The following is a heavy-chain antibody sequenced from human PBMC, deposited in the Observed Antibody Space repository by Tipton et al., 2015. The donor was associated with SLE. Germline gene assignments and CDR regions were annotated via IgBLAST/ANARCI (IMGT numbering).Heavy chain of an antibody. CDR3: ARDWITMVQGVSAFDI. Sequence: TLSLTCTVSGGSISSYYWSWIRQPPGKGLEWIGYIYYSGSTNYNPSLKSRVTISVDTSKNQFSLKLSSVTAADTAVYYCARDWITMVQGVSAFDIWGQGTMVTVSS. CDR1: GGSISSYY. V-gene: IGHV4-59*01. J-gene: IGHJ3*02. D-gene: IGHD3-10*01. CDR2: IYYSGST.